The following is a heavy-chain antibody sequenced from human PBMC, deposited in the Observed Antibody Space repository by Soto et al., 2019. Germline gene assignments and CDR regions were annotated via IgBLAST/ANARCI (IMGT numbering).Heavy chain of an antibody. D-gene: IGHD3-3*01. CDR3: ARHGAPDPITIFGVVMPYYYYGMDV. CDR1: GGSISSSSYY. CDR2: IYYSGST. Sequence: SETLSLTCTVSGGSISSSSYYWGWIRQPPGKGLEWIGSIYYSGSTYYNPSLKSRVTISVDTSMNQFSLKLSSVTAADTAVYYCARHGAPDPITIFGVVMPYYYYGMDVWGQGTTVTVSS. V-gene: IGHV4-39*01. J-gene: IGHJ6*02.